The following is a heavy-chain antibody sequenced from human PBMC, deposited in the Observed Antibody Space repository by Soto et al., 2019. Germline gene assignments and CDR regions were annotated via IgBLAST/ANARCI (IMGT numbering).Heavy chain of an antibody. CDR3: ARDYLSSKLSLSYFDF. Sequence: QVQLVQSGAEVTRPGASVKVSCKASGYSFISNYIHWVRQAPGQGLEWMGFINPSGGSATHAQKFQGRVTMTRDTSTSTVYMELTILRSEDAAVYYCARDYLSSKLSLSYFDFWGQGTLVTVSS. V-gene: IGHV1-46*01. D-gene: IGHD2-2*01. CDR2: INPSGGSA. J-gene: IGHJ4*02. CDR1: GYSFISNY.